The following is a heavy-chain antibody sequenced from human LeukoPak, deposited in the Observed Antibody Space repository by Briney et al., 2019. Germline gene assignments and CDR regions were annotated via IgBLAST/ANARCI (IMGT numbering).Heavy chain of an antibody. D-gene: IGHD3-22*01. CDR3: ARQACSSGYQLPFDY. CDR2: IYPGDSDT. J-gene: IGHJ4*02. CDR1: GYSFTSYW. Sequence: GESLKISCKGSGYSFTSYWIGWVRQMPGKGLEWMGIIYPGDSDTRYSPSFQGQVTISADKSISTAYLQWSSLKASDTAMYYCARQACSSGYQLPFDYWGQGTLVTVSS. V-gene: IGHV5-51*01.